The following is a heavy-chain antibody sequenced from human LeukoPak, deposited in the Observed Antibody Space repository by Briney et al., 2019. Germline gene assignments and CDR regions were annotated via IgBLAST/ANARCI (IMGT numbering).Heavy chain of an antibody. CDR2: ISYDGSNK. V-gene: IGHV3-30-3*01. J-gene: IGHJ4*02. D-gene: IGHD1-26*01. CDR1: GFAFSSYA. CDR3: AREMVGAIYFDY. Sequence: GESLRVSCAASGFAFSSYAMHWVRQAPGKGLEWVAVISYDGSNKYYADSVKGRFTISRDNSKNTLYLQMNSLSPDDTAVYYCAREMVGAIYFDYWGQGTLVTVSS.